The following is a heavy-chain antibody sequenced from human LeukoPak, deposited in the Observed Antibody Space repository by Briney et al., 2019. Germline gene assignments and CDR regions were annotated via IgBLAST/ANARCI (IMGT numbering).Heavy chain of an antibody. CDR2: INHSGST. J-gene: IGHJ6*03. Sequence: SETLSLTCAVYGGSFSGYYWSWIRQPPGKGLEWIGEINHSGSTNYNPSLKSRVTISVDTSKNQFSLKLSSVTAADTAVYYCARGRMVRGVISNYYMDVWGKGTTVTVSS. CDR3: ARGRMVRGVISNYYMDV. V-gene: IGHV4-34*01. D-gene: IGHD3-10*01. CDR1: GGSFSGYY.